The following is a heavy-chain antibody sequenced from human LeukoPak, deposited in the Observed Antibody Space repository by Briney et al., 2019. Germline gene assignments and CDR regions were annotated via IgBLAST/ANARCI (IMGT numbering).Heavy chain of an antibody. D-gene: IGHD3-9*01. CDR3: ARGSSDYDILTGYYGNRFDS. Sequence: SETLSLTCTVSVSSISSYFWSWVRQPAGKGLEWIGRIYTSGSTYYNPSLKSRVTMSVDSSKNQFSLRLSSVTAADTAVYYCARGSSDYDILTGYYGNRFDSWGQGTLVTVSS. J-gene: IGHJ4*02. V-gene: IGHV4-4*07. CDR2: IYTSGST. CDR1: VSSISSYF.